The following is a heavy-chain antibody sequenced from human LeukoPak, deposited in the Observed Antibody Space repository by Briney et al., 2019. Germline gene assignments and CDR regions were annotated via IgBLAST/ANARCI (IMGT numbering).Heavy chain of an antibody. CDR3: GTYSTVQNYGYAGYIACYGIDV. D-gene: IGHD5-18*01. CDR2: IWYDGSNK. CDR1: GFTFSNYG. J-gene: IGHJ6*02. Sequence: GGSLRLFCATSGFTFSNYGVHWVRQAPGKGLEWVAVIWYDGSNKYYADSVKGRFTISRDNSKNTLYLQMNSLRAEDTAVYYSGTYSTVQNYGYAGYIACYGIDVWGQGTTVTVSS. V-gene: IGHV3-33*08.